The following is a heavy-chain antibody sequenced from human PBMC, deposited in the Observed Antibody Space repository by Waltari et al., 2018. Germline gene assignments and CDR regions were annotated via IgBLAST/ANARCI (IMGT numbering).Heavy chain of an antibody. D-gene: IGHD5-18*01. CDR3: ARKGGRGYTYGPFYYDS. V-gene: IGHV3-74*01. Sequence: EVQLVEAGGDIVQPGGSLRLSCAASGFRFSDYWMHWVRQVPGKGLVWGSRINRDGGTVSCSDSVNGRFTISRDNSKNMLYLQWNRLRAEDTAVYYCARKGGRGYTYGPFYYDSWGQGTLVTVSS. J-gene: IGHJ4*02. CDR1: GFRFSDYW. CDR2: INRDGGTV.